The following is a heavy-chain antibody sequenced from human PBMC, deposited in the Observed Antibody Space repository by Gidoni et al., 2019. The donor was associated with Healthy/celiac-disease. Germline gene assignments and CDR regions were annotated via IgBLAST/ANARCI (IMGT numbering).Heavy chain of an antibody. Sequence: QVQLVESGGGVVQPGRPLRLSCAASGFTFSSYGMHWVRQAPGKGLEWVAVISYDGSNKYYADSVKGRFTISRDNSKNTLYLQMNSLRAEDTAVYYCAKDRSRWLQLYFDYWGQGTLVTVSS. V-gene: IGHV3-30*18. D-gene: IGHD5-12*01. CDR1: GFTFSSYG. CDR3: AKDRSRWLQLYFDY. CDR2: ISYDGSNK. J-gene: IGHJ4*02.